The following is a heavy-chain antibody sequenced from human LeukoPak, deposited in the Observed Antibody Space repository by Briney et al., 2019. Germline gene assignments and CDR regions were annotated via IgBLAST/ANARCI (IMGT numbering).Heavy chain of an antibody. CDR2: ISGSGGST. V-gene: IGHV3-23*01. D-gene: IGHD4-23*01. Sequence: GGFLRLSCAASGFTFSSYAMSWVRQAPGKGLEWVSVISGSGGSTYYADSVKGHFTISRDNSKNSLYLQMNSLRAEDTAVYYCAKGDDTAYGGNSPFDYWGQGTLVNVSS. J-gene: IGHJ4*02. CDR3: AKGDDTAYGGNSPFDY. CDR1: GFTFSSYA.